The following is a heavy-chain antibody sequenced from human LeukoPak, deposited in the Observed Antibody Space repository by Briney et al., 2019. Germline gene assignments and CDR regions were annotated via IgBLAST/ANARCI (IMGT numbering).Heavy chain of an antibody. V-gene: IGHV4-39*07. CDR3: ARGGYSYGYYFDY. CDR1: GGSISSGSYY. Sequence: SETLSLTCTVSGGSISSGSYYWSWIRQPPGKGLEWIGEINHSGSTNYNPSLKSRVTISVDTSKNQFSLKLSSVTAADTAVYYCARGGYSYGYYFDYWGQGTLVTVSS. CDR2: INHSGST. D-gene: IGHD5-18*01. J-gene: IGHJ4*02.